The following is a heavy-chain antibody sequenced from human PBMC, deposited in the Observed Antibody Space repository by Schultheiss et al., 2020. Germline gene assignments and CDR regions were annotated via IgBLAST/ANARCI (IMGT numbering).Heavy chain of an antibody. CDR2: INSDGSST. Sequence: GESLKISCAASGFTFSSYSMNWVRQAPGKGLVWVSRINSDGSSTSYADSVKGRFTISRDNAKNTLYLQMNSLRAEDTAVYYCARTGKKRHYYGSGSYPIGGMDVWGEGTTVTVS. J-gene: IGHJ6*02. CDR1: GFTFSSYS. D-gene: IGHD3-10*01. V-gene: IGHV3-74*01. CDR3: ARTGKKRHYYGSGSYPIGGMDV.